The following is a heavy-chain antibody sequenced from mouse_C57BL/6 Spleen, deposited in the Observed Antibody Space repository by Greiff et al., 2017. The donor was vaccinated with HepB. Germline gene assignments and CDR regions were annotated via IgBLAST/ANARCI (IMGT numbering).Heavy chain of an antibody. Sequence: VQWVESGPGLVQPSQSLSITCTVSGFSLTSYGVHWVRQSPGKGLEWLGVIWSGGSTDYNAAFISRLSISKDNSKSQVFLKMNSLQADDTAIYYCARNGDSYQSPDYAMDYWGQGTSVTVSS. CDR3: ARNGDSYQSPDYAMDY. D-gene: IGHD3-3*01. J-gene: IGHJ4*01. CDR1: GFSLTSYG. V-gene: IGHV2-2*01. CDR2: IWSGGST.